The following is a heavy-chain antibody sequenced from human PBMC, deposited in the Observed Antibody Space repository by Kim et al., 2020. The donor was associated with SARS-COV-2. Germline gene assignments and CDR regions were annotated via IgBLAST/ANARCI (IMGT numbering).Heavy chain of an antibody. J-gene: IGHJ4*02. Sequence: ADSVKGRFTISRDNAKNSLYLQMNRLRAEDTAVYYCARVQYSSGWYPFDYWGQGTLVTVSS. V-gene: IGHV3-21*01. D-gene: IGHD6-19*01. CDR3: ARVQYSSGWYPFDY.